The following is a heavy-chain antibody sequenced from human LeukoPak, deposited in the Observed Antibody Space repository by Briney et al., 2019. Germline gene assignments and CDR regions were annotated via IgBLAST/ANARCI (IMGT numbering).Heavy chain of an antibody. V-gene: IGHV4-38-2*02. CDR2: IYHSGST. CDR1: GYSISSGYY. Sequence: SETLSLTCTVPGYSISSGYYWGWIRQPPGKGLEWIGSIYHSGSTYYNPSLKSRVTISVDTSKNQFSLKLSSVTAADTAVYYCARDSNYYDSSGYYPINDAFDIWGQGTMVTVSS. CDR3: ARDSNYYDSSGYYPINDAFDI. J-gene: IGHJ3*02. D-gene: IGHD3-22*01.